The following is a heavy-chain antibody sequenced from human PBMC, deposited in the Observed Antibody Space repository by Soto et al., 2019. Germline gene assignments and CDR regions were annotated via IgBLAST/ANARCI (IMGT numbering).Heavy chain of an antibody. D-gene: IGHD3-3*01. CDR1: GFTFSSYS. J-gene: IGHJ6*02. CDR3: ARATYYDLWSGYYGPVGDMDV. V-gene: IGHV3-21*01. Sequence: VGSLRLSCAASGFTFSSYSMNWVRQAPGKGLEWVSSISSSSSYIYYADSVKGRFTISRDNAKNSLYLQMNSLRAEDTAVYYCARATYYDLWSGYYGPVGDMDVWGQGTTVTVSS. CDR2: ISSSSSYI.